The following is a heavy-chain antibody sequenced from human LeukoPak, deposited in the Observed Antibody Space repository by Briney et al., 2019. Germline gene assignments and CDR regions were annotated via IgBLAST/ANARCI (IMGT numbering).Heavy chain of an antibody. Sequence: GGSLRLSCAASGFTFSNYAMHWVRQAPGKGLEWVAVISYDGSNKYYADSVKGRFTISRDNSKNTLYLQMNSLRAEDTAVYYCARDGTYYDILTGYSDYYYYGMDVWGKGTTVTVSS. CDR1: GFTFSNYA. D-gene: IGHD3-9*01. CDR2: ISYDGSNK. V-gene: IGHV3-30*04. J-gene: IGHJ6*04. CDR3: ARDGTYYDILTGYSDYYYYGMDV.